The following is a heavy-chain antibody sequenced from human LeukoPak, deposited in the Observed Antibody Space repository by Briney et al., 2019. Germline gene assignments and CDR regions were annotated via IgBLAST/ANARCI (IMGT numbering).Heavy chain of an antibody. J-gene: IGHJ4*02. CDR3: ARGVLIAVYDY. D-gene: IGHD6-19*01. CDR2: IYYSGST. V-gene: IGHV4-39*01. CDR1: GGSISSSSYY. Sequence: SETPSLTCTVSGGSISSSSYYWGWIRQPPGKGLEWIGSIYYSGSTYYNPSLKSRVTISVDTSKNQFSLRLSSVTAADTAVYYCARGVLIAVYDYWGQGTLVTVSS.